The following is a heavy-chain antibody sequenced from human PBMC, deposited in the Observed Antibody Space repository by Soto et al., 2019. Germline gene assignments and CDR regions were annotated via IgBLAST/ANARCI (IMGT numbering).Heavy chain of an antibody. Sequence: QVQLQESGPGLVKPSQTLSLTCTVSGDSISRGGYYWNWIRQHPRKGLEWIGYIYHSGSTNYNPSLKSRVTISVDKSKNQLSLELSSVTAADTAIYYCARDGAGAYGLGWFDPWGQGILVTVSS. CDR1: GDSISRGGYY. CDR3: ARDGAGAYGLGWFDP. D-gene: IGHD2-21*01. V-gene: IGHV4-31*03. CDR2: IYHSGST. J-gene: IGHJ5*02.